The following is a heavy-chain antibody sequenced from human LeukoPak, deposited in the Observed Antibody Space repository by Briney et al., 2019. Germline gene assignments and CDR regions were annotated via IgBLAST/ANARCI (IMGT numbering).Heavy chain of an antibody. CDR2: IYYSGST. J-gene: IGHJ5*02. CDR1: GGSISSGGYY. V-gene: IGHV4-31*03. Sequence: PSETLSLTCTVSGGSISSGGYYWSWIRQHPGKGLEWIGYIYYSGSTYYNPSLKSRVTISVDTSKNQFSLKLSSVTAADTAVYYCARGEDFDWRYNWFDPWGQGTLVTVSS. D-gene: IGHD3-9*01. CDR3: ARGEDFDWRYNWFDP.